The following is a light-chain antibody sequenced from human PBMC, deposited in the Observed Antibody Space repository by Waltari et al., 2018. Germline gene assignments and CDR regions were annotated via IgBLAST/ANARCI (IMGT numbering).Light chain of an antibody. CDR3: QQYDNWLGT. J-gene: IGKJ1*01. CDR2: GAS. V-gene: IGKV3-15*01. CDR1: QSIRSN. Sequence: IVMTQSPATLSVFPGERATLPCRASQSIRSNLAWYQHKPGQAPRLLIYGASTRATGIPARFSGSGSGTEFTLTISSLQSEDFAVYFCQQYDNWLGTFGQGTKVEIK.